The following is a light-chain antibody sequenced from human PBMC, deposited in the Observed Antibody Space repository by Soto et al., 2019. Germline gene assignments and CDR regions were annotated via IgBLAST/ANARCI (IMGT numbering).Light chain of an antibody. J-gene: IGKJ5*01. CDR1: QSITTY. Sequence: DIQMTQSPSSLSASVGYRVTITCRAGQSITTYLNWYRQKPGKAPKLLIYAASSLQSGVPSRFSGSGSETEFTLTISSLRPEDFDTYYCQQSYSSPVTFGQGTRLEIK. V-gene: IGKV1-39*01. CDR2: AAS. CDR3: QQSYSSPVT.